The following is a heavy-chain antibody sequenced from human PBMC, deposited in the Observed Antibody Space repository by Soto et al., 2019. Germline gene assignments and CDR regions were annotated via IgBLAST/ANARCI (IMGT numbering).Heavy chain of an antibody. D-gene: IGHD6-19*01. CDR2: INTDGSST. Sequence: PGGSLRLSCAASEFTFSSYWMHWVRQAPEKGLVWVSHINTDGSSTNYADSVKGRFTISRDNAKNTLYLQMNSLRPEDTAVYYCAGDRHSSGWSYYWGQGTLVTVSS. CDR1: EFTFSSYW. CDR3: AGDRHSSGWSYY. J-gene: IGHJ4*02. V-gene: IGHV3-74*01.